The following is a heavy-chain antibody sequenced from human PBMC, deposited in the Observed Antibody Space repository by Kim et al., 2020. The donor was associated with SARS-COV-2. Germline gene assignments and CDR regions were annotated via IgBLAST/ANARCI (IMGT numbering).Heavy chain of an antibody. CDR2: IWYDGSNK. D-gene: IGHD2-15*01. V-gene: IGHV3-33*01. CDR1: GFTFSSYG. J-gene: IGHJ4*02. CDR3: ARDYCSGGSCYSDY. Sequence: GGSLRLSCAASGFTFSSYGMHWVRQAPGKGLEWVAVIWYDGSNKYYADSVKGRFTISRDNSKNTLYLQMNSLRAEDTAVYYCARDYCSGGSCYSDYWGQGTLVTVSS.